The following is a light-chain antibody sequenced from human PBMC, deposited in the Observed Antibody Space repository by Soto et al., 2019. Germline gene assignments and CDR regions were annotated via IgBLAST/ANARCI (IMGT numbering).Light chain of an antibody. V-gene: IGKV3-11*01. CDR2: DAL. Sequence: EIVLTQSPATLSLSPGERATLSCRASQSVSSYLAWYQQKPGQAPRLLIYDALHRVTGIPARFSGSGSGTDFTLTISSLEPEDFAVYVCQQRSIWPTSFGGGTKVEIK. CDR1: QSVSSY. J-gene: IGKJ4*01. CDR3: QQRSIWPTS.